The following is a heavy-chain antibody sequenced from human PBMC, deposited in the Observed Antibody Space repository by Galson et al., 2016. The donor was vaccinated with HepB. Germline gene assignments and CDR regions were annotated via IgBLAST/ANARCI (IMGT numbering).Heavy chain of an antibody. J-gene: IGHJ5*02. Sequence: SLRLSCAASGFTVSSNYMSWVRQAPGKGLEWVSVIYSGGSTYYADSVKSRFTISRDNSKNTLYLQMNSLRAEDTAVYYCARDRGYYDSSGYLNWFDPWGQGTLVTVSS. CDR1: GFTVSSNY. V-gene: IGHV3-66*01. CDR3: ARDRGYYDSSGYLNWFDP. CDR2: IYSGGST. D-gene: IGHD3-22*01.